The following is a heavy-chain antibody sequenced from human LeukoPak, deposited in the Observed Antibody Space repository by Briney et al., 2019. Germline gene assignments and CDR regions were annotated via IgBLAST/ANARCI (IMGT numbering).Heavy chain of an antibody. CDR1: GFTFSSYS. J-gene: IGHJ6*02. D-gene: IGHD2-15*01. V-gene: IGHV3-21*01. CDR3: ARDGNYRYCSGSSCHPAGMDV. CDR2: ISSSSSYI. Sequence: GGSLRLSCAASGFTFSSYSMNWVRQAPGKGLEWVSSISSSSSYIYYADSVKGRFTISRDNAKNSLYLQMNSLRAEDMAVYYCARDGNYRYCSGSSCHPAGMDVWGQGTTVTVSS.